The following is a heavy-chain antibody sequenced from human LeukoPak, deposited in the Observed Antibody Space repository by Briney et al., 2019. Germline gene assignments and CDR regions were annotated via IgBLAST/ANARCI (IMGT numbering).Heavy chain of an antibody. J-gene: IGHJ4*02. CDR2: IYSGGST. V-gene: IGHV3-66*02. Sequence: GGSLRLPCAASGFTVSSNYMSWVRQAPGKGLEWVSVIYSGGSTYYADSVKGRFTISRDNSKNTLYLQMNSLRAEDTAVYYCARPMVPHSSGYYEDYWGQGTLVTVSS. CDR3: ARPMVPHSSGYYEDY. CDR1: GFTVSSNY. D-gene: IGHD3-22*01.